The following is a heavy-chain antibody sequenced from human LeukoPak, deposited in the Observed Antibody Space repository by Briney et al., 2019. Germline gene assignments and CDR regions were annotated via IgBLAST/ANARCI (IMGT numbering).Heavy chain of an antibody. CDR3: ASAPSTYDYKYWIDV. V-gene: IGHV4-30-4*08. D-gene: IGHD2-2*01. Sequence: TLSLPCTVSGGSINTDDYFWTWIRQPPGKGLERIGYIYYSGSTYYNPSLKSRLTISVDTSTNHFSLKLRSVTAADTSVYECASAPSTYDYKYWIDVWSKATTVTVSS. CDR2: IYYSGST. CDR1: GGSINTDDYF. J-gene: IGHJ6*04.